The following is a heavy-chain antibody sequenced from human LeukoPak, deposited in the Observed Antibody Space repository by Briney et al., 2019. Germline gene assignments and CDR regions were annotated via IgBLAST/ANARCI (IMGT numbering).Heavy chain of an antibody. Sequence: GGSLRLSCAASGLTFSSYSMNWVRQAPGKGLEWVSSISSSSTYIYYADSVKGRFTISRDNAKNSLYLQMNSLRAEDTAVYSCARGPEYGDNAYWGQGTLVTVSS. V-gene: IGHV3-21*01. CDR2: ISSSSTYI. CDR1: GLTFSSYS. D-gene: IGHD4-17*01. CDR3: ARGPEYGDNAY. J-gene: IGHJ4*02.